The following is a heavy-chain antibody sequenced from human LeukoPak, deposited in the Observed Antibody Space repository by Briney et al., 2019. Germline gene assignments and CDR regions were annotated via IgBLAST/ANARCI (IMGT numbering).Heavy chain of an antibody. J-gene: IGHJ4*02. CDR3: ARGTGTTPHLDY. D-gene: IGHD1-1*01. CDR1: GYRFTNYW. CDR2: IYPGDSGT. Sequence: GESLKISCKGSGYRFTNYWIGWVRQMPGKGLEWMGTIYPGDSGTRYSPSFQGQVTISADKSITTAYLQWTSLKASDTAMYYCARGTGTTPHLDYWGQGTLVTVSS. V-gene: IGHV5-51*01.